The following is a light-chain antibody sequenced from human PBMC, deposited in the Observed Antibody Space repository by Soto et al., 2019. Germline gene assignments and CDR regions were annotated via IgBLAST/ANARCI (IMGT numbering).Light chain of an antibody. V-gene: IGKV2-28*01. J-gene: IGKJ5*01. CDR2: LGS. CDR3: MQALQSLT. CDR1: RSLLYNNTFNY. Sequence: EIVMTQSPLTLPVTPGEPSSMSCRCSRSLLYNNTFNYLDWYLRPPGRSPHLLIYLGSNRASGVPDSFSGSASGTDFPLKISRVPAEDAGTYFCMQALQSLTFGHGTRLEIK.